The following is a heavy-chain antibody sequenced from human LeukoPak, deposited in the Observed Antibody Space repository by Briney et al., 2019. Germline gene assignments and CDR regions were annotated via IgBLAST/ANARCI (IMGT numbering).Heavy chain of an antibody. Sequence: GRSLRLSCAASGFTFSSYGMHWVRQAPGKGLEWVAVIWYDGSNKYYADSVKGRFTISRDNSKNTLYLQMNSLRAEDTAVYYCARGAAAGIPDAFDIWGQGTMVTVSS. CDR1: GFTFSSYG. CDR3: ARGAAAGIPDAFDI. J-gene: IGHJ3*02. CDR2: IWYDGSNK. V-gene: IGHV3-33*01. D-gene: IGHD6-13*01.